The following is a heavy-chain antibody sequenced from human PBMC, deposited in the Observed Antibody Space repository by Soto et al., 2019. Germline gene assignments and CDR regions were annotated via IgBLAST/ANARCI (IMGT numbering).Heavy chain of an antibody. J-gene: IGHJ6*02. D-gene: IGHD3-3*01. CDR2: IIPIFGTA. CDR1: GGTFSSYA. CDR3: ASKAIFGVVTIYYYGMDV. Sequence: GASVKVSCTASGGTFSSYAISWVRQAPGQGLEWMGGIIPIFGTANYAQKFQGRVTITADESTSTAYMELSSLRSEDTAVYYCASKAIFGVVTIYYYGMDVWGQGTTVTVSS. V-gene: IGHV1-69*13.